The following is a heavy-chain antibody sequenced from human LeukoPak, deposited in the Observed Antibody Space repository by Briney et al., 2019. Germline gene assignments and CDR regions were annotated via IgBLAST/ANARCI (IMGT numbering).Heavy chain of an antibody. V-gene: IGHV3-15*01. D-gene: IGHD3-22*01. CDR2: IKTKTDGGTI. Sequence: GGSLRLSCAASGFTFSSTWMSWVRQAPGKGLEWDGRIKTKTDGGTIDYAAPVKGRFTITRDDSEDTLYLQLDSLRTEDTAVYYCTTDEYYYDSSGYSEYFQHWGQGTLVTVSS. CDR1: GFTFSSTW. J-gene: IGHJ1*01. CDR3: TTDEYYYDSSGYSEYFQH.